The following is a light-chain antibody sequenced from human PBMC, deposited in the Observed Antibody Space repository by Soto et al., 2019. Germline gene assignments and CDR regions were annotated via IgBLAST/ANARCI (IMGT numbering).Light chain of an antibody. CDR3: QQYGSSPTWT. CDR1: QSVSSSY. J-gene: IGKJ1*01. CDR2: AVS. Sequence: EIVLTQSPGTLSLSQGERATLSCRASQSVSSSYLAWYQQKPGQAPRLLMYAVSSRATGIPDRFSGGGSGTDFTLTISRLEPEDCAVYYCQQYGSSPTWTFGQGTKVEIK. V-gene: IGKV3-20*01.